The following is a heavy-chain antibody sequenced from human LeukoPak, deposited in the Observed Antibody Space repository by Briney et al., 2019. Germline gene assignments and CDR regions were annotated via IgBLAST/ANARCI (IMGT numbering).Heavy chain of an antibody. CDR2: ISGSGGST. CDR3: AKAVDTATWYNWFDP. J-gene: IGHJ5*02. CDR1: GFTFGDYA. V-gene: IGHV3-23*01. Sequence: GGSLRLSCTASGFTFGDYAMSWVRQAPGKGLEWVSAISGSGGSTYYADSVKGRFTISRDNSKNTLYLQMNSLRAEDTAVYYCAKAVDTATWYNWFDPWGQGTLVTVSS. D-gene: IGHD5-18*01.